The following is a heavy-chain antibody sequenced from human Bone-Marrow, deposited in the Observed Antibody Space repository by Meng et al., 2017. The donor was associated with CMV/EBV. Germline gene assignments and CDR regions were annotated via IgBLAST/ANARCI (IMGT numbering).Heavy chain of an antibody. Sequence: GESLKISCVASGFTFTNGGMSWVRQAPGKGLEWVGRIKSKTDGGTTDYAAPVKGSFTISRDDSKNTLYLQMHSLKAEDTAVYYCTTDPSPRRSSPIDYWGQGTLVTVYS. CDR3: TTDPSPRRSSPIDY. V-gene: IGHV3-15*01. J-gene: IGHJ4*02. CDR1: GFTFTNGG. CDR2: IKSKTDGGTT. D-gene: IGHD1-26*01.